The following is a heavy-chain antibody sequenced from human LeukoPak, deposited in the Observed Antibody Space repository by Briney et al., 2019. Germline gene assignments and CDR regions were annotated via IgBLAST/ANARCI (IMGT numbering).Heavy chain of an antibody. Sequence: ASVKVSCKASGYTFTGYYMHWVRQAPGQGLEWMGWINPNSGGTNYAQKFQGRVTMTRDTSISTAYMALSRLTSDDTAVYYCARELDVGPVGYWGQGTLDTVSS. J-gene: IGHJ4*02. CDR2: INPNSGGT. CDR3: ARELDVGPVGY. CDR1: GYTFTGYY. D-gene: IGHD1-1*01. V-gene: IGHV1-2*02.